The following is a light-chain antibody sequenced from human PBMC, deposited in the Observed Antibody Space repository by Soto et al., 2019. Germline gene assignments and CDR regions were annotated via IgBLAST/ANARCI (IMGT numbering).Light chain of an antibody. J-gene: IGKJ2*01. CDR2: AAS. CDR1: QSIRSD. CDR3: QQSYTTPNT. V-gene: IGKV1-39*01. Sequence: DIQMTQSPSSLSASVGDRVTITCRASQSIRSDLNWYQQKPGKAPNLRIYAASSLQSGDPSRFSGSGSGTEFTLSITSLHPEDSATYYCQQSYTTPNTFGQGTRLEI.